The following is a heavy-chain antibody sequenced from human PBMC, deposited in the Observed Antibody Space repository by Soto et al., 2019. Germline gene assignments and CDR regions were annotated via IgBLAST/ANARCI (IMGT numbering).Heavy chain of an antibody. CDR3: ARRGIFWSSELYYYYGMDV. D-gene: IGHD3-3*01. CDR1: GGSFSGYY. V-gene: IGHV4-34*01. J-gene: IGHJ6*02. CDR2: INHSGST. Sequence: SETLSLTCAVYGGSFSGYYWSWIRQPPGKGLEWIGEINHSGSTNYNPSLKSRVTISVDTSKNQFSLKLSSVTAADTAVYYCARRGIFWSSELYYYYGMDVWGQGTTVTVSS.